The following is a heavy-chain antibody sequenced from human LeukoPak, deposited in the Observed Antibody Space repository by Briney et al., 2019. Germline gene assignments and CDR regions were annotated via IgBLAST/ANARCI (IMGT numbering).Heavy chain of an antibody. CDR3: ARVSSYSSSSGSLCDY. Sequence: GGSLRLSCAASGFTFSSYWMSWVRHAPGKGLEWVANIKQDGSAKFYVDSVKGRFTISRDNAKNSLYLQMNSLRAEDTAIYYCARVSSYSSSSGSLCDYWGQGTRVTVSS. CDR2: IKQDGSAK. V-gene: IGHV3-7*01. CDR1: GFTFSSYW. D-gene: IGHD6-6*01. J-gene: IGHJ4*02.